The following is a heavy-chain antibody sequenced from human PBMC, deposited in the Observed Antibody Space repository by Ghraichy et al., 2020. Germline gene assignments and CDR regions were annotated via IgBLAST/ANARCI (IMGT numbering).Heavy chain of an antibody. D-gene: IGHD1-1*01. CDR3: TTGTWVLPRDY. Sequence: GGSLRLSCRASGFTFSKAWMNWVRQAPGEGLEWVGRIKTKGEGETTDYTEPVKGRFTISRDDSENTLFMQMNSLKSEDTAVYYCTTGTWVLPRDYWGQGTLVTVSS. CDR2: IKTKGEGETT. V-gene: IGHV3-15*01. J-gene: IGHJ4*02. CDR1: GFTFSKAW.